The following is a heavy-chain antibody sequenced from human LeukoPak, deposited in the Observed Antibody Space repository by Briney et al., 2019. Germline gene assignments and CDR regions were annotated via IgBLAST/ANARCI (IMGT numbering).Heavy chain of an antibody. J-gene: IGHJ4*02. CDR3: ARARWSSTGWFLGY. CDR1: GFTFSSYW. D-gene: IGHD6-19*01. CDR2: VNPQGSGS. Sequence: PGESLRLSCAASGFTFSSYWMHWVRQAPGKGLVRVSRVNPQGSGSSYTDSVKGRFTISRDNAKDALHLQMDNLRAEDTAVYYCARARWSSTGWFLGYWGQGTLVTVSS. V-gene: IGHV3-74*01.